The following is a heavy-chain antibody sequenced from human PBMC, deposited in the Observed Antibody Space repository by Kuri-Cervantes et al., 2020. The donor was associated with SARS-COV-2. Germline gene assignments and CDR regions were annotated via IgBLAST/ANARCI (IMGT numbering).Heavy chain of an antibody. Sequence: ASVKVSCKASGYTFTGYYMHWVRQAPGQGLEWMGRINPNSGGTNYAQKLQGRVTMTRDTSISTAYMELSRLRSDDTVVYYCATAPPFYESSGYYNWFDPWGQGTLVTVSS. J-gene: IGHJ5*02. CDR1: GYTFTGYY. V-gene: IGHV1-2*05. CDR2: INPNSGGT. CDR3: ATAPPFYESSGYYNWFDP. D-gene: IGHD3-22*01.